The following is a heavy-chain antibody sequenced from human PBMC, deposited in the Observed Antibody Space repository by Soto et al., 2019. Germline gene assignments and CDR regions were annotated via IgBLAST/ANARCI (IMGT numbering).Heavy chain of an antibody. CDR1: GGSITSSSSY. CDR3: ARLWDYDSRAQDYYYYHGMDV. CDR2: IYYSGNT. V-gene: IGHV4-39*01. J-gene: IGHJ6*02. D-gene: IGHD3-22*01. Sequence: PSETLSLTCAVSGGSITSSSSYWGWIRHPPGKGLEWIGSIYYSGNTYFSPSLHGRVTMSVDTSKNQFSLRLSSVTAADAAVYYCARLWDYDSRAQDYYYYHGMDVWGQGTTVTVSS.